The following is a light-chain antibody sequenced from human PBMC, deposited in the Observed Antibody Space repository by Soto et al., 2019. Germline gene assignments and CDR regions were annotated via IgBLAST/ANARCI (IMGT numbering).Light chain of an antibody. J-gene: IGKJ4*01. CDR1: QSISNY. CDR3: QQRSTWPLLT. V-gene: IGKV3-11*01. Sequence: EIVLTQSPATLSLSPGERATLSCRASQSISNYLGWYQQKPGQAPRLLIYDASNRATGIPARFSGSGSGTDFTLTISSLEPEDFAVYYCQQRSTWPLLTFGGGTKVEIK. CDR2: DAS.